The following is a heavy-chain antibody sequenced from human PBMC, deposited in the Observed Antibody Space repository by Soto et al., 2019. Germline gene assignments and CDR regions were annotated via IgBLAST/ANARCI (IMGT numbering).Heavy chain of an antibody. CDR1: GGSISSGDYY. CDR2: IYYSGST. D-gene: IGHD3-16*01. V-gene: IGHV4-30-4*01. J-gene: IGHJ5*02. Sequence: SDPLSLTTPVSGGSISSGDYYWSWIRQPPGKGLEWIGYIYYSGSTYYNPSLKSRVTISVDTSKNQFSLKLSSVTAADTAVYYCARDYDHWFDPWGQGTLVTVSA. CDR3: ARDYDHWFDP.